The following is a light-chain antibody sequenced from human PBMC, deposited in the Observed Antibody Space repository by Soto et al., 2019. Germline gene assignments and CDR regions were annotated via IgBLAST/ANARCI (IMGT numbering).Light chain of an antibody. CDR1: QSVSSSY. V-gene: IGKV3-20*01. J-gene: IGKJ3*01. CDR3: QQYGRSLFT. Sequence: EIVLTQSPGTLSLSPGERATLSCRASQSVSSSYLAWYQQKPGQAPRLLIYGASSRATGIPDKFSGSGSGTDFTLTISRLEPDDFAVYYCQQYGRSLFTFGPGTKVDIK. CDR2: GAS.